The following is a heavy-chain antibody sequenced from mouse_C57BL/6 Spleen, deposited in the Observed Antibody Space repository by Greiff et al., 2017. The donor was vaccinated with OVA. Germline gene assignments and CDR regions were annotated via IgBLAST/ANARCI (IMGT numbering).Heavy chain of an antibody. Sequence: EVMLVESGGGLVKPGGSLKLSCAASGFTFSSYTMSWVRQTPEKRLEWVATISGGGGNTYYPDSVKGRFTISRDNAKNTLYLQMSSLRSEDTALYYCARRLGDFYAMDYWGQGTSVTVSS. V-gene: IGHV5-9*01. CDR2: ISGGGGNT. CDR1: GFTFSSYT. CDR3: ARRLGDFYAMDY. D-gene: IGHD3-3*01. J-gene: IGHJ4*01.